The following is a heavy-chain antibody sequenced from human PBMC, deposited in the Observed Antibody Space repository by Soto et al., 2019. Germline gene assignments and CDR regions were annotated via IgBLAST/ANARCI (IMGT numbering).Heavy chain of an antibody. V-gene: IGHV4-59*08. J-gene: IGHJ4*02. CDR1: GGSASSYE. CDR2: IYYAGST. CDR3: ARRMVATETFDY. Sequence: LSLTCDGHGGSASSYEWPWIRQPPGRGLEWIGFIYYAGSTKYNPSLNSRVTISVDTSKNQFSLTVTSVTAADTAVYNCARRMVATETFDYCGQGTLVTSPQ. D-gene: IGHD5-12*01.